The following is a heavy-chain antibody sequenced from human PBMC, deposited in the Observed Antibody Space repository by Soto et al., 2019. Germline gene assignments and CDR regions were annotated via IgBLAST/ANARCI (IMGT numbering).Heavy chain of an antibody. D-gene: IGHD3-22*01. J-gene: IGHJ4*02. CDR2: INSGSTSV. CDR3: GSSASPDAY. CDR1: GFIFNRYS. Sequence: ESGGGLVQPGGSLRLSCVASGFIFNRYSMNWVRQAPGKGLEWISYINSGSTSVFYADSVKGRFTISRDNAKNSLYLQMNSLRAEDTAVYYCGSSASPDAYWGQGTLVTVSS. V-gene: IGHV3-48*01.